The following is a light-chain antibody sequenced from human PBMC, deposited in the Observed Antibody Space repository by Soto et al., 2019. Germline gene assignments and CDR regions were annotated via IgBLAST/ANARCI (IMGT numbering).Light chain of an antibody. CDR2: GAS. J-gene: IGKJ1*01. CDR3: QQYDSSPRT. Sequence: EVVLTQSPATLSLSPGERATLSCRASQSISNNLAWYQQKPGQAPRLLISGASSRAADIPDRFSGSGSGIDFTLTINRLEPEDFAVYYCQQYDSSPRTFGQGTKVDIK. V-gene: IGKV3-20*01. CDR1: QSISNN.